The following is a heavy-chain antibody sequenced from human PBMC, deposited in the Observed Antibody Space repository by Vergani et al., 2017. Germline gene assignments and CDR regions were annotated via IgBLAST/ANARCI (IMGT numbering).Heavy chain of an antibody. D-gene: IGHD2-21*01. Sequence: EVQLLGSGGGSAQPGESLRLSFVASGFTFTAHGLNWFRQAPGKGLEWVSGISVQNFRTHYADSVKGRFTISRDDSKTTVYLQIISLRAEDTAFYYCADFYGDDGFYPFWGQGTLVNVSS. J-gene: IGHJ4*02. CDR2: ISVQNFRT. CDR1: GFTFTAHG. CDR3: ADFYGDDGFYPF. V-gene: IGHV3-23*01.